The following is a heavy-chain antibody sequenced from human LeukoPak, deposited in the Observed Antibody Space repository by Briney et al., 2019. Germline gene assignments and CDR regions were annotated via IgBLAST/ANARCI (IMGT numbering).Heavy chain of an antibody. CDR1: GGSISSYY. CDR2: IYYSGST. D-gene: IGHD3-10*01. V-gene: IGHV4-59*01. CDR3: ARLGIITMVRGVIIRGSGNWFDP. Sequence: SETLSLTCTVSGGSISSYYWSWIRQPPGKGLEWIGYIYYSGSTNYNPSLKSRVTISVDTSKNQFSLKLSSVTAADTAVYYCARLGIITMVRGVIIRGSGNWFDPWGQGTLVTVSS. J-gene: IGHJ5*02.